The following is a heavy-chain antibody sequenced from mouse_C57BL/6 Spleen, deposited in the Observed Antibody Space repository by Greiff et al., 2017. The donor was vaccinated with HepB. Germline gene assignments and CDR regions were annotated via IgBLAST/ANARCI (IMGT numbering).Heavy chain of an antibody. V-gene: IGHV1-64*01. CDR3: ARSEGYYYGSSSHWYFDV. CDR1: GYTFTSYW. CDR2: IHPNSGNT. J-gene: IGHJ1*03. D-gene: IGHD1-1*01. Sequence: QVQLQQPGAELVKPGASVKLSCKASGYTFTSYWMHWVKQRPGQGLEWIGMIHPNSGNTYYNEKFKGKATLTADKSSSTAYMELRSLTSEDSAVYFCARSEGYYYGSSSHWYFDVWGTGTTVTVSS.